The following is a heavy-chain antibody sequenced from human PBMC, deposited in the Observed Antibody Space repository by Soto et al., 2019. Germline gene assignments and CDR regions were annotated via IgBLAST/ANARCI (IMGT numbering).Heavy chain of an antibody. V-gene: IGHV1-69*13. CDR1: GGTFSSYA. CDR2: IIPIFGTA. D-gene: IGHD5-18*01. J-gene: IGHJ6*02. Sequence: SVKVSCKASGGTFSSYAISWVRQAPGQGLEWMGGIIPIFGTANYAQKFQGRVTITADESTSTAYMELSSLRSEDTAVYYCARVGGIQLWSGGYYYGMDVWGQGTTVTVSS. CDR3: ARVGGIQLWSGGYYYGMDV.